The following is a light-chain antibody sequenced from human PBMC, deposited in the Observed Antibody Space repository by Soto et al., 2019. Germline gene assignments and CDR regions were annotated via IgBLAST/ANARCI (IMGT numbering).Light chain of an antibody. V-gene: IGKV1-39*01. CDR1: HSIDNY. CDR2: AAS. CDR3: QQCFSIPPT. Sequence: DIQTTQSPSSLSASVGDRITITCRASHSIDNYLSWYQLKPGKAPRLLIYAASNLQRGVPSRFTGSGSGTDFTLTINNLQPDDFAVYYCQQCFSIPPTFGHGTKVETK. J-gene: IGKJ1*01.